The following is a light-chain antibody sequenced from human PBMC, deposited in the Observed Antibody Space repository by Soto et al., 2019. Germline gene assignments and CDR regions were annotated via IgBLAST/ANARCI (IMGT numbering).Light chain of an antibody. V-gene: IGKV3-20*01. CDR2: GAS. J-gene: IGKJ1*01. CDR1: QSVSNNY. CDR3: QQYGSPGT. Sequence: EIVLTQSPGTLSLSPGEGATLSCRASQSVSNNYLAWYQQKPGQAPRLLIYGASNRATGIPDRFSGSGSGTDSTLTISRLQPEDFAVYYCQQYGSPGTFGQGTKVDIK.